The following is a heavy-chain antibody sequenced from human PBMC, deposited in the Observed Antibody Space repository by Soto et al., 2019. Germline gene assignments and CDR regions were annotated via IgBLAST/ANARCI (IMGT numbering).Heavy chain of an antibody. J-gene: IGHJ4*02. D-gene: IGHD2-2*01. Sequence: GSVNVSCKASGYTFTSYGISWVRQAPGQGLEWMGWISGYNGNTDYAQKLQGRVTMTTDTSTSTAYMELRSLRSDDTAVYYCARDSPVPAEKVDYWGQGTLVTVSS. CDR1: GYTFTSYG. CDR3: ARDSPVPAEKVDY. V-gene: IGHV1-18*04. CDR2: ISGYNGNT.